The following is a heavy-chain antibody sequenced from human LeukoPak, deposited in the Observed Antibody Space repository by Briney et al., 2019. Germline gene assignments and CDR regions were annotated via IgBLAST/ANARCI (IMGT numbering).Heavy chain of an antibody. CDR2: INPSGGST. V-gene: IGHV1-46*01. CDR3: ARDEGLRIFDY. D-gene: IGHD2-15*01. J-gene: IGHJ4*02. Sequence: ASVKVSCKASGYTFTSYYMHWVRQAPGQGLEWMGIINPSGGSTSYAQKFQGRVTMTRDTSISTAYMELSRLRSDDTAVYYCARDEGLRIFDYWGQGTLVTVSS. CDR1: GYTFTSYY.